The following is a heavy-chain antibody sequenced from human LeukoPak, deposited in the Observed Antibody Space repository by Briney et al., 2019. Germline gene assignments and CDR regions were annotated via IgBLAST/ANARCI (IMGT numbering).Heavy chain of an antibody. J-gene: IGHJ4*02. D-gene: IGHD2-2*01. CDR2: MNPNSGNT. V-gene: IGHV1-8*01. Sequence: ASVTVSCTASGYTFTSYDINWVRQATGQGLEWLVCMNPNSGNTGYAQKFQGRVTMTRNTSISTAYMELSSLRSEDTAVYYCARGGDIVVVPAAQFDYWGQGTLVTVSS. CDR1: GYTFTSYD. CDR3: ARGGDIVVVPAAQFDY.